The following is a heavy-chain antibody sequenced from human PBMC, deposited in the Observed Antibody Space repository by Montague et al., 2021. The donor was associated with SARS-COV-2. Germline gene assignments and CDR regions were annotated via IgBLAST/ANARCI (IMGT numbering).Heavy chain of an antibody. J-gene: IGHJ6*02. CDR1: GGSISSYY. V-gene: IGHV4-59*01. D-gene: IGHD6-25*01. Sequence: SETLSLTCTVSGGSISSYYWSWIRQSPGKGLEWIGYIYYSGSTNYNPSLKSRVPISVDTSKNQFSLKLSSVTAADTAVYYCARGIAAHGFYYYGMDVWGQGTTVTVSS. CDR3: ARGIAAHGFYYYGMDV. CDR2: IYYSGST.